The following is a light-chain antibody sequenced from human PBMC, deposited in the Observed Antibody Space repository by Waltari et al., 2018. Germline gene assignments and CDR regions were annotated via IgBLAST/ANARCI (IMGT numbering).Light chain of an antibody. CDR2: GAS. Sequence: EIVMTQSPATLSVSPGERATLSCRASQSISTNLACYQQKPGQAPRLLIYGASTRATGFPARFSGSGFGTEFTLTISSLRSEDFAVYYCQHYHNWPPITFGQGTRLEIK. CDR1: QSISTN. J-gene: IGKJ5*01. CDR3: QHYHNWPPIT. V-gene: IGKV3-15*01.